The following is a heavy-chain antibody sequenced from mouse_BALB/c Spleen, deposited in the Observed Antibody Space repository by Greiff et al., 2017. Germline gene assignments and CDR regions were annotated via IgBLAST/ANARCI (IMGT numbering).Heavy chain of an antibody. J-gene: IGHJ3*01. CDR3: ASLTMTTGGFAY. V-gene: IGHV1-67*01. Sequence: QVQLKQSGPELVRPGVSVKISCKGSGYTFTDYAMHWVKQSHAKSLEWIGVISTYYGNTNYNQKFKGKATMTVDKSSSTAYMELARLTSEDSAIYYCASLTMTTGGFAYWGQGTLVTVSA. CDR1: GYTFTDYA. CDR2: ISTYYGNT. D-gene: IGHD1-1*02.